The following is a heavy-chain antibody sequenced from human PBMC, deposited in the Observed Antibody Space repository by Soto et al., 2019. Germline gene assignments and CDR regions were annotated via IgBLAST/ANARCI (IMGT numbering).Heavy chain of an antibody. CDR1: GFSFTFYY. D-gene: IGHD3-22*01. J-gene: IGHJ4*02. Sequence: ASVXVSFKACGFSFTFYYIHWLRRAPGQGLECIWWINAHSVGTEYAQKFQGRVTLTRDTSIATAYMTLTSLTSDDTALYSCAKDLPRQLDYWLETWGQGTQVKVYS. CDR3: AKDLPRQLDYWLET. V-gene: IGHV1-2*02. CDR2: INAHSVGT.